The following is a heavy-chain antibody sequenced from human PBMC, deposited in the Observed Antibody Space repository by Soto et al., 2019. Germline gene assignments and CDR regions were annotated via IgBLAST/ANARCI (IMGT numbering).Heavy chain of an antibody. CDR3: ARSYGSWSSTPYYYYKSV. J-gene: IGHJ6*03. Sequence: SVKVSCKASGGTFSSYTISWVRQAPGQGLEWMGRIIPILGIANYAQKFQGRVTITADKSTSTAYMELSSLRSEDTAVYYCARSYGSWSSTPYYYYKSVCGRGTTVTGSS. CDR1: GGTFSSYT. CDR2: IIPILGIA. D-gene: IGHD3-10*01. V-gene: IGHV1-69*02.